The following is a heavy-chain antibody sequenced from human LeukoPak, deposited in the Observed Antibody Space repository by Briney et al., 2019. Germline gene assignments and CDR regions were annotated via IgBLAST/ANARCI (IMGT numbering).Heavy chain of an antibody. CDR1: GFSFSSYW. CDR2: IRQDESER. D-gene: IGHD3-10*01. V-gene: IGHV3-7*01. Sequence: QTGGSLRLSCAASGFSFSSYWMTWVRQPPGKGPEWVANIRQDESERYSADSVKGRFTISRDNAKKSVYLHMSSLRAEDTALYYCARLSAYYYGSYFYYYMDVWGKGTTVTVSS. CDR3: ARLSAYYYGSYFYYYMDV. J-gene: IGHJ6*03.